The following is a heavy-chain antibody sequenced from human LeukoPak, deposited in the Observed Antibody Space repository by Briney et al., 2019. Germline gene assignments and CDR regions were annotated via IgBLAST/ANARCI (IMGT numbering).Heavy chain of an antibody. CDR3: ARKFRQYDSSGYPLDY. CDR1: GFTFSSYA. CDR2: ISYDGSNK. V-gene: IGHV3-30-3*01. D-gene: IGHD3-22*01. J-gene: IGHJ4*02. Sequence: PGGSLRLSCAASGFTFSSYAMHWVRQAPGKGLEWVAVISYDGSNKYYADSVKGRFTISRDNSKNTLYLQMNSLRAEDTAVYYCARKFRQYDSSGYPLDYWGQGTLVTVSS.